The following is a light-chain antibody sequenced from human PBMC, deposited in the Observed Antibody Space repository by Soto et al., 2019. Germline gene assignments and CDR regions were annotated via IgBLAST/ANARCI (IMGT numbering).Light chain of an antibody. Sequence: AIQMTQSPSSLSSSVGDRVTITCRASQDISDDLGWYQQTPGKAPKLLIPGASRLQSGVPSRVSGSGSGAAFTLPVPSLRPADSATYYCLQNHNSARTFGQGAKVEI. J-gene: IGKJ1*01. CDR1: QDISDD. V-gene: IGKV1-6*01. CDR2: GAS. CDR3: LQNHNSART.